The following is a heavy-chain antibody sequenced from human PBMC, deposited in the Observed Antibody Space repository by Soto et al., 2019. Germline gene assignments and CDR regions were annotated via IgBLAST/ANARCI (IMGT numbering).Heavy chain of an antibody. D-gene: IGHD6-13*01. Sequence: EVQLLESGGGLVQPGGSLRLSCAASGFTFSSYAMSWVRQAPGKGLEWVSAISGSGGSTYYADSVKGRFTISRDNSKNTLYLQMNSLRAEDTAVYYCAKGEGGGSSSWYGSLFDYWGQGTLVTVSS. V-gene: IGHV3-23*01. J-gene: IGHJ4*02. CDR2: ISGSGGST. CDR3: AKGEGGGSSSWYGSLFDY. CDR1: GFTFSSYA.